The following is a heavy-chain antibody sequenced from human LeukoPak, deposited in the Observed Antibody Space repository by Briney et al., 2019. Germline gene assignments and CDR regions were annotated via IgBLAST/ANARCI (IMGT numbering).Heavy chain of an antibody. Sequence: ASVKVSCKASGYTFTSYGISWVRQAPGQGLEWMGWISAYNGNTNYAQKLQGRVTMTTDTSTSTAYMELRSLRSDDTAAYYCARDNGQAAYYDFWSGYREPNWFDPWGQGTLVTVSS. CDR3: ARDNGQAAYYDFWSGYREPNWFDP. CDR2: ISAYNGNT. D-gene: IGHD3-3*01. V-gene: IGHV1-18*01. J-gene: IGHJ5*02. CDR1: GYTFTSYG.